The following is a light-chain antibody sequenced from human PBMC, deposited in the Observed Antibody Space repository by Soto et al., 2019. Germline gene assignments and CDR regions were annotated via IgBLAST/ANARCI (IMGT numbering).Light chain of an antibody. CDR1: QSISTK. Sequence: EIVMTQSPATLSVSPGERATLSCRASQSISTKLAWYQQKPGQAPRVLIYGASTRATGIPARFSGSGSGTVFTLTISGLQSEDFAVYHCQHYNDWPPTWTFGQGTRVEIK. J-gene: IGKJ1*01. CDR2: GAS. V-gene: IGKV3-15*01. CDR3: QHYNDWPPTWT.